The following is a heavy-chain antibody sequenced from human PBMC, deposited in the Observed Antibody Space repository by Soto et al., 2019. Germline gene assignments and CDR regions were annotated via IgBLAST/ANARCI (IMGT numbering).Heavy chain of an antibody. Sequence: QVQLVESGGGVVQPVRSLRLSCAASGFTFSSYAMHWVRQAPGKGLEWVAVISYDGSNKYYADSVKGRFTISRDNSKNTLFLQMNSLRAEDTAVYYCARVGRLHYFDYWGQGTLVTVSS. CDR2: ISYDGSNK. CDR1: GFTFSSYA. D-gene: IGHD4-17*01. CDR3: ARVGRLHYFDY. J-gene: IGHJ4*02. V-gene: IGHV3-30-3*01.